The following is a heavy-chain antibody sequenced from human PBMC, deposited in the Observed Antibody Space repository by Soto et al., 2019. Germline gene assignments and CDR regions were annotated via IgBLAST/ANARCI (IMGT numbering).Heavy chain of an antibody. J-gene: IGHJ6*02. CDR3: TRANTRCSGGSCYPYYYYGMDV. V-gene: IGHV3-73*01. CDR1: GFTFSGSA. Sequence: GVSLRLSCAASGFTFSGSAMHWVRHASGKGLEWVGRIRSKANSYATAYAASVKGRFTISRDDSKNTAYLQMNSLKTEDTAVYYCTRANTRCSGGSCYPYYYYGMDVWGQGTTVTVSS. CDR2: IRSKANSYAT. D-gene: IGHD2-15*01.